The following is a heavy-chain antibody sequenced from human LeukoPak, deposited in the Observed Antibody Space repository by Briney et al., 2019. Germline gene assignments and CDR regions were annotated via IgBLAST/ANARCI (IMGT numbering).Heavy chain of an antibody. J-gene: IGHJ4*02. Sequence: SETLSLTCAVYGGSFSGYYWSWIRQPPGKGLEWIGEINHSGSTNYNPSLKSRVTIPVHTSKNQFSLKLSSVTAADTAVYYCARGTAMMGLDYWGQGTLVTVSS. CDR1: GGSFSGYY. CDR2: INHSGST. V-gene: IGHV4-34*01. CDR3: ARGTAMMGLDY. D-gene: IGHD3-22*01.